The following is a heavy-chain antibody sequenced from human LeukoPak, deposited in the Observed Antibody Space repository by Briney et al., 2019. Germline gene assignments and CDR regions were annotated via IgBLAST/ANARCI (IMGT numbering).Heavy chain of an antibody. CDR1: GFIFRDYY. D-gene: IGHD3-22*01. J-gene: IGHJ5*02. Sequence: GGSLRLSCEASGFIFRDYYMSWIRQAPGKGLEWVSYIGTSIDTIYYADSVKGRFTISRDNAKNLLFLQMNTLTVEDTAVYYCMRDLPYFFDTTGSRISWGQGTLVTVSS. CDR3: MRDLPYFFDTTGSRIS. CDR2: IGTSIDTI. V-gene: IGHV3-11*01.